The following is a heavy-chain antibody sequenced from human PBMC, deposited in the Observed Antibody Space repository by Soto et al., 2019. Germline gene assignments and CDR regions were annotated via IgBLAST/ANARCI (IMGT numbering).Heavy chain of an antibody. J-gene: IGHJ3*02. CDR1: GYTLTELS. Sequence: ASVKVSCKVSGYTLTELSMHWVRQAPGKGLEWMGGFDPEDGETIYAQKFQGRVTITADKSTSTAYMELSSLRSEDTAVYYCASQRISNAFDIWGQGTMVTVSS. CDR2: FDPEDGET. CDR3: ASQRISNAFDI. V-gene: IGHV1-24*01.